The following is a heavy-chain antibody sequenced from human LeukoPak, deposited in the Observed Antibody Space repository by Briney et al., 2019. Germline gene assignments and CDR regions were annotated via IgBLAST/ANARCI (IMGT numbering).Heavy chain of an antibody. CDR2: IYTSGST. CDR1: GGSISSYY. V-gene: IGHV4-4*09. Sequence: SETLSLTCTVSGGSISSYYWSWIRQPPGKGLEWIGYIYTSGSTNYNPSLKSRVTISVDTSKNQFSLNLSSVTAADTAVYYCARAGYCSAGSCLGADYWGQGTLVTVSS. J-gene: IGHJ4*02. D-gene: IGHD2-15*01. CDR3: ARAGYCSAGSCLGADY.